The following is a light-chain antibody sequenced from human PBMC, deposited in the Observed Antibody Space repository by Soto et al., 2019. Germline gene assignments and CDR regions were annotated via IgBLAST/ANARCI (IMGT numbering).Light chain of an antibody. J-gene: IGLJ1*01. CDR3: AAWDVSLKGFV. CDR2: DNH. Sequence: QSVPTQPPSASGTPGQRVTFSCSGGSSNIGINTVNWYQQLPGTAPQLLISDNHRRPSGVPDRFSGSKSGTSASLAISGLQSEDEATYFCAAWDVSLKGFVFGTGTKVTVL. CDR1: SSNIGINT. V-gene: IGLV1-44*01.